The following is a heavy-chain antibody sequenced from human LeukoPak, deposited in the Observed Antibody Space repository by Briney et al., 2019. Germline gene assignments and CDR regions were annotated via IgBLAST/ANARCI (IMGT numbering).Heavy chain of an antibody. Sequence: GESLKISCKASGYSITSYWICWVRQMPGKGLEWRGVIDPSDSETRYTPSFQGQVTISVDKSLTTADLQWNSLKASDTAMYYCARQTAMGRSGDYWGQGTLVTVFS. D-gene: IGHD5-18*01. V-gene: IGHV5-51*01. CDR1: GYSITSYW. CDR3: ARQTAMGRSGDY. J-gene: IGHJ4*02. CDR2: IDPSDSET.